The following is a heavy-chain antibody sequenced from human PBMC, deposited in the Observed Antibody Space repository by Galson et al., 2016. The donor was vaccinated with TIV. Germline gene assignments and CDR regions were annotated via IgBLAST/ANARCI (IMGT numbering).Heavy chain of an antibody. J-gene: IGHJ6*02. Sequence: SLRLSCAATGFTFDDYPMYWVRQAPGKGLEWVSGINWKGNSVDYADSVRGRFTISRDNAKNSLYLQMNSLRPEDTALYYCAKNSRSDSSMDSYYYHGMDVWGRGTTVIVSS. CDR2: INWKGNSV. D-gene: IGHD5-18*01. V-gene: IGHV3-9*01. CDR3: AKNSRSDSSMDSYYYHGMDV. CDR1: GFTFDDYP.